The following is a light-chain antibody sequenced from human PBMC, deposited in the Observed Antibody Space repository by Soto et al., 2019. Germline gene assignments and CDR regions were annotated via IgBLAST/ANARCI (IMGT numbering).Light chain of an antibody. V-gene: IGKV3-20*01. CDR3: QHYDNSPGWT. CDR2: GAS. CDR1: QSVSSSY. J-gene: IGKJ1*01. Sequence: EIVLTQSPGTLSLSPGERATLSCRAVQSVSSSYLAWYQQKPGQAPRLLIYGASTRATGIPDRFSGSGSGTDFTLTISRLEPEDFAVYYCQHYDNSPGWTVGQGTKLEIK.